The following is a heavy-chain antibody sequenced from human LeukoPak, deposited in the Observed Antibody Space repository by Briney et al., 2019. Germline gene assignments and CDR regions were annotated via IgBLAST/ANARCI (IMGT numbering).Heavy chain of an antibody. CDR2: ISPDGSVT. V-gene: IGHV3-74*01. CDR1: RFTLRTFW. J-gene: IGHJ4*02. CDR3: VSDSGLRSGGDS. D-gene: IGHD1-26*01. Sequence: PGGSLRLSCAASRFTLRTFWIHWIRQDAGGRLVWVSRISPDGSVTTYTASVKGRFAISRDNAKNTLYLEINSLRADDAAIYYCVSDSGLRSGGDSWGQGTPVTVSS.